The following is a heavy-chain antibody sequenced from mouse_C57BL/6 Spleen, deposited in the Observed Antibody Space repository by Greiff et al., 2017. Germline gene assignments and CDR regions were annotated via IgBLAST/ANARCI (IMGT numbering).Heavy chain of an antibody. Sequence: VQLQQPGAELVKPGASVKMSCKASGYTFTSYWITWVKQRPGQGLEWIGDIYPGSGSTNYNEKFKSKATLTVDTSSSTAYMQLSSLTSEDSAVDYCARGYYSNLWCAYWGQGTLVTVSA. J-gene: IGHJ3*01. D-gene: IGHD2-5*01. CDR2: IYPGSGST. CDR1: GYTFTSYW. V-gene: IGHV1-55*01. CDR3: ARGYYSNLWCAY.